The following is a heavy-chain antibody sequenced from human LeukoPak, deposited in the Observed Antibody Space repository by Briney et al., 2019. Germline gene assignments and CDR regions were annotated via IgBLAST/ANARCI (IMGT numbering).Heavy chain of an antibody. CDR3: AKARAGDITAAFNY. D-gene: IGHD6-13*01. J-gene: IGHJ4*02. Sequence: GGSLKLSCAASGFIFSNYAMSWVRQAPGKGLEWVSGISASGGNPYYADSVKGRFTIPRDNSENTLNLQMNSLRAEDTAVYYCAKARAGDITAAFNYWGQGTLVTVSS. CDR1: GFIFSNYA. CDR2: ISASGGNP. V-gene: IGHV3-23*01.